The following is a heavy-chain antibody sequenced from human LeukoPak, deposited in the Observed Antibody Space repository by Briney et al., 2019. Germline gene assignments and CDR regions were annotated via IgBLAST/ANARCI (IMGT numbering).Heavy chain of an antibody. CDR1: GFTFTSYG. Sequence: GGSLRLSCAASGFTFTSYGMHWVRQGPGKGLEWVANIRQDGGEAYYVDSVKGRFTISRDNAKASVYLQMNSLTADDTAVYYCVRGGTFRYSGTSGDYWGQGTLVTVSS. CDR3: VRGGTFRYSGTSGDY. D-gene: IGHD1-26*01. CDR2: IRQDGGEA. V-gene: IGHV3-7*03. J-gene: IGHJ4*02.